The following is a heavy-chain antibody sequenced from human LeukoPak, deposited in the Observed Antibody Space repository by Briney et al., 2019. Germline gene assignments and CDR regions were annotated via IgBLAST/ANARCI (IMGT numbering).Heavy chain of an antibody. Sequence: ASVKVSCKASGGTFSSYAISWVRQAPGQGLEGMGGIIPIFGTANYAQKFQDRVTINTDESTSTAYMELSSLRSEDTAVYYCARAADTEYSSSWNYYYYYMDVWGKGTTVTVSS. CDR3: ARAADTEYSSSWNYYYYYMDV. J-gene: IGHJ6*03. CDR1: GGTFSSYA. V-gene: IGHV1-69*05. D-gene: IGHD6-6*01. CDR2: IIPIFGTA.